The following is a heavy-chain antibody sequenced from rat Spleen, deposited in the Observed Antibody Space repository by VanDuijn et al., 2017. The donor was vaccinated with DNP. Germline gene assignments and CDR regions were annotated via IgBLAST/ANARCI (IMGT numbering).Heavy chain of an antibody. CDR3: GRDNYGTSGALDP. CDR2: ISYDGSST. CDR1: GFTFSNYD. D-gene: IGHD1-11*01. V-gene: IGHV5-7*01. J-gene: IGHJ4*01. Sequence: EVQLVESGGGLVQPGRSMKLSCAASGFTFSNYDMAWVRQAPKKGLEWVATISYDGSSTYYRDSVKGRFTISRDNAKSTLYLQMDSLRSDDTATYYCGRDNYGTSGALDPWGQGTSVTVSS.